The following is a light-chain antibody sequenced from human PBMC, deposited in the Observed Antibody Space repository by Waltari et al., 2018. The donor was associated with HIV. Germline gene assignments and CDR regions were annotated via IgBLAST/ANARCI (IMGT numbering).Light chain of an antibody. J-gene: IGLJ2*01. CDR3: QVWDSRSNHLVV. V-gene: IGLV3-21*04. Sequence: YVLTQPPSVSVAPGETATVTCEGDNIGTHTVHWYQQRPGQAPMMVMNYGSDRPPGIPERFSGSNSGNTAALTITRVEAGDEADYFCQVWDSRSNHLVVFGGGTRLTVL. CDR1: NIGTHT. CDR2: YGS.